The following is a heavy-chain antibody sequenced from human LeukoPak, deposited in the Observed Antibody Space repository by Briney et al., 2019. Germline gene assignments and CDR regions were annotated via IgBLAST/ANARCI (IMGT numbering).Heavy chain of an antibody. CDR3: ARDGSLGYCSGGSCYNAFDI. D-gene: IGHD2-15*01. Sequence: PSETLSLTCTVSGGSISSYYWSWIRQPPGKGLEWIGYIYYSGSTNYNPSLKGRVTISVDTSKNQFSLKLSSVTAADTAVYYCARDGSLGYCSGGSCYNAFDIWGQGTMVTVSS. CDR1: GGSISSYY. V-gene: IGHV4-59*01. CDR2: IYYSGST. J-gene: IGHJ3*02.